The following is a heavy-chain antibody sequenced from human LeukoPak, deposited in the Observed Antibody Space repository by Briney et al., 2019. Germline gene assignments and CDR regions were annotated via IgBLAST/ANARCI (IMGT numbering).Heavy chain of an antibody. CDR1: GFTFSSYA. D-gene: IGHD4-23*01. J-gene: IGHJ4*02. CDR3: AREDGGTSGWVTVDY. CDR2: ISYDGSNK. V-gene: IGHV3-30*03. Sequence: GGSLRLSCAASGFTFSSYAIHWVRQAPGKGLEWVAVISYDGSNKYYADSVKGRFTISRDNSRNTVYLQVNSLRAEDTAVYYCAREDGGTSGWVTVDYWGQGTLVTVSS.